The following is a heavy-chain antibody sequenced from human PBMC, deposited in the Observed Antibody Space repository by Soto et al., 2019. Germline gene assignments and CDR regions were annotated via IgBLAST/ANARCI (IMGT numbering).Heavy chain of an antibody. CDR2: INAGNGNT. CDR1: GDTFTSYA. J-gene: IGHJ4*02. D-gene: IGHD6-19*01. CDR3: ARDGVAVAFDY. V-gene: IGHV1-3*01. Sequence: GASVKVSCKSSGDTFTSYAMHWVRQAPGQRLEWMGWINAGNGNTKYSQKFQGRVTITRDTSASTAYMELSSLRSEDTAVYYCARDGVAVAFDYSCKGTLVTVSS.